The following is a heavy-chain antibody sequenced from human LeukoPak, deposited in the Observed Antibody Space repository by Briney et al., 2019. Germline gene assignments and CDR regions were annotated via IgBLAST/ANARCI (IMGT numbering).Heavy chain of an antibody. Sequence: GGSLRLSCAASGFSFTSYAMSWDRQAQGKGLEWVGRIKSKTDGGTTDYAAPVKGRFTISRDDSKNTLYLQMNSLKTEDTAVYYCTTVGRRKVNGWGQGTLVTVSS. CDR1: GFSFTSYA. D-gene: IGHD2-15*01. CDR3: TTVGRRKVNG. V-gene: IGHV3-15*01. CDR2: IKSKTDGGTT. J-gene: IGHJ4*02.